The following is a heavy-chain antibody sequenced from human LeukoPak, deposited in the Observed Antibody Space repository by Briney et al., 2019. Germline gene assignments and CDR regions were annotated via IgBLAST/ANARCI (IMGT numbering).Heavy chain of an antibody. CDR1: GFTFSSYA. J-gene: IGHJ6*02. D-gene: IGHD6-19*01. Sequence: GRSLRLSCAASGFTFSSYALHWVRQAPGKGLEWVAVISYDGSNKYYADSVKGRFTFSRDNSKSTLYLQMNSLRAEDTAVYYCARMYSSGWPDYYYYGMDVWGQGTTVTVSS. CDR3: ARMYSSGWPDYYYYGMDV. CDR2: ISYDGSNK. V-gene: IGHV3-30*04.